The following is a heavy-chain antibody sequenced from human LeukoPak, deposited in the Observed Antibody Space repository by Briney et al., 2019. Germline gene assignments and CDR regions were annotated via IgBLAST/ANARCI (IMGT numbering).Heavy chain of an antibody. D-gene: IGHD2-2*01. CDR3: ARDGVIPAAKIYYYYYYMDV. J-gene: IGHJ6*03. Sequence: SQTLSLTCAVSGGSISSGSYYWSWIRQPAGKGLEWIGRIYTSGSTNYNPSRKSRFTISVDTSKNQFSLKLSSVTAADTAVYYCARDGVIPAAKIYYYYYYMDVWGKGTTVTVSS. V-gene: IGHV4-61*02. CDR2: IYTSGST. CDR1: GGSISSGSYY.